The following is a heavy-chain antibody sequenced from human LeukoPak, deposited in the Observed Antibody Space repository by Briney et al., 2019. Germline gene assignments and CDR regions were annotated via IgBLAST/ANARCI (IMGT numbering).Heavy chain of an antibody. CDR2: IKQDGSER. V-gene: IGHV3-7*01. D-gene: IGHD1-26*01. J-gene: IGHJ4*02. CDR1: GFTLSSYW. CDR3: ARDKLVGPTQFDY. Sequence: GGSLRLSCAASGFTLSSYWMSWVRQAPGKGLEWVANIKQDGSERYYVDSVTGRFTISRDNAKDSLYLQMNSLRAEDTAVYYCARDKLVGPTQFDYWGQGTLVTVSS.